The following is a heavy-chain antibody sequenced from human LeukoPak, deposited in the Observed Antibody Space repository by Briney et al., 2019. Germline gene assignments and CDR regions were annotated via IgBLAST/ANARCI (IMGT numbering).Heavy chain of an antibody. Sequence: GGSLRLSRAASGFTFSSYAMSWVRQAPGKGLEWVSAISGSGGSTYYADSVKGRFTISRDNSKNTLYLQINSLRVEDTAVYYCARDQLGAVLYFDYWGQGALVTVSS. CDR3: ARDQLGAVLYFDY. D-gene: IGHD1-1*01. V-gene: IGHV3-23*01. J-gene: IGHJ4*02. CDR1: GFTFSSYA. CDR2: ISGSGGST.